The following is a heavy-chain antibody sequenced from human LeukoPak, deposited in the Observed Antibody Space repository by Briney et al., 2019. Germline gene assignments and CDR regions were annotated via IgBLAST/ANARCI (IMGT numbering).Heavy chain of an antibody. D-gene: IGHD2-2*02. V-gene: IGHV4-34*01. CDR1: GGSFSGYY. CDR3: ARGGPAYCSSTSCYTPTGY. Sequence: PSETLSLTCAVYGGSFSGYYWSWIRQPQGKGLEWIGEINHSGSTNYNPSLKSRVTISVDTSKNQFSLRLSSVTAADTAVYYCARGGPAYCSSTSCYTPTGYWGQGTLVTVSS. J-gene: IGHJ4*02. CDR2: INHSGST.